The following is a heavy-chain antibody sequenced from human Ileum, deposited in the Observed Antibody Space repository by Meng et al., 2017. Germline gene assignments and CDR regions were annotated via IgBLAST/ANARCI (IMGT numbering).Heavy chain of an antibody. Sequence: QVQLQESGPGVGKASEILSLTCSVSGASMSVVSYWSWVRQSPGKGLEWIGQIDHLGIAYYKPSLKSRVTMSIDQSKSQFSLRLTSVSAADTAVYYCARHGGYYQDFWGQGTLVTVSS. CDR2: IDHLGIA. CDR3: ARHGGYYQDF. CDR1: GASMSVVSY. D-gene: IGHD4-23*01. J-gene: IGHJ4*02. V-gene: IGHV4-4*02.